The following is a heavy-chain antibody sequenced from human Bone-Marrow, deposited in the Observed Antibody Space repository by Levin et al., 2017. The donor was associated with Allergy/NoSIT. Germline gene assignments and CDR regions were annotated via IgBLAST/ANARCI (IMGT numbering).Heavy chain of an antibody. CDR1: GFTFTSYA. Sequence: GGSLRLSCAASGFTFTSYAMGWVRQAPGKGLEWVSAIRASGGNTYYADSVKGRFTISRDDSKNTLYLQMNNLRVDDTAVYYFAKRSSTYCSSTSCYITNFDYWGQGALVTVSS. CDR2: IRASGGNT. J-gene: IGHJ4*02. V-gene: IGHV3-23*01. CDR3: AKRSSTYCSSTSCYITNFDY. D-gene: IGHD2-2*02.